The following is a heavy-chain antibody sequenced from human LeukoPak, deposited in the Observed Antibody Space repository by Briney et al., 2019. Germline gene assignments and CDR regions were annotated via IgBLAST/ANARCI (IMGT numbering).Heavy chain of an antibody. CDR3: VRNPFMWAFDF. V-gene: IGHV1-2*02. CDR2: INLNTGDT. Sequence: ASVKVSCKASGYTFTDHYIHWVRQAPGQGPERMGWINLNTGDTGCAQKFQDRVTLTRDTSITTAYMEVGSLTSDDTAVYYRVRNPFMWAFDFWGQGTLVAVSS. CDR1: GYTFTDHY. D-gene: IGHD1-26*01. J-gene: IGHJ4*02.